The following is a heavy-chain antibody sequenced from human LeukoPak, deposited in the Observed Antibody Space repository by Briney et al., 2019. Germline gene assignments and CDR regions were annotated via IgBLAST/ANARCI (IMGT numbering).Heavy chain of an antibody. J-gene: IGHJ5*02. CDR2: IYYTGST. D-gene: IGHD3-9*01. CDR1: GGSISYYY. Sequence: PSETLSLTCTVSGGSISYYYGTWIRQSPGKGLEWIGQIYYTGSTYYNPSLKRRVTISVDTSRNQFSLNLTSVTAADTAVYYCARGGTYNDILSFDPWGQGTLVTVSS. CDR3: ARGGTYNDILSFDP. V-gene: IGHV4-59*01.